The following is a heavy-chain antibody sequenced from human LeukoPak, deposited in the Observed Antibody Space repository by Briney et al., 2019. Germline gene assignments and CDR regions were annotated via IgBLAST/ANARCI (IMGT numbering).Heavy chain of an antibody. CDR2: IYYSGST. Sequence: PSETLSLTCTVSGGSISSSSYYWGWIRQPPGKGLEWIGSIYYSGSTYYNPSLKSRVTISVDTSKNQFSLRLSSVTAADTAVYYCARDRHWDCTNGVCFYYYMDVWGKGTTVTVSS. J-gene: IGHJ6*03. CDR1: GGSISSSSYY. V-gene: IGHV4-39*07. D-gene: IGHD2-8*01. CDR3: ARDRHWDCTNGVCFYYYMDV.